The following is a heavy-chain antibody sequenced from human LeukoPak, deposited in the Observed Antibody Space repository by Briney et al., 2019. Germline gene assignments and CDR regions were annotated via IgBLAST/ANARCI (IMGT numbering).Heavy chain of an antibody. D-gene: IGHD2-2*01. J-gene: IGHJ6*03. CDR2: ISAYNGNT. CDR3: ARDTRLYVVPAADDYYYMDV. CDR1: GYTFTGYY. V-gene: IGHV1-18*04. Sequence: ASVKVSCKASGYTFTGYYMHWVRQAPGQGLEWMGWISAYNGNTNYAQKLQGRVTMTTDTSTSTAYMELRSLRSDDTAVYYCARDTRLYVVPAADDYYYMDVWGKGTTVTVSS.